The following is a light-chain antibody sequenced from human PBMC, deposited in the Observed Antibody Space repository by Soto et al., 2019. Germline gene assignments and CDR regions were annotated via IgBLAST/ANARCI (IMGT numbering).Light chain of an antibody. CDR1: NIGRKG. V-gene: IGLV3-21*02. J-gene: IGLJ2*01. CDR2: DDS. Sequence: SYELTQPPSVSVAPGQTATITCGGNNIGRKGVHWYQQKPGQAPVLVVYDDSDRPSGIPERFSGSNSGNTVTLTISRVAAGDEADYYCQVWDSSSDHVVFGEGTKLTVL. CDR3: QVWDSSSDHVV.